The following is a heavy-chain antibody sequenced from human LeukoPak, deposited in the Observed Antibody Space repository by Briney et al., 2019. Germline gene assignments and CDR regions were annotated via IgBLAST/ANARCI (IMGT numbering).Heavy chain of an antibody. D-gene: IGHD5-24*01. Sequence: NPSAILSLTWSASGGSISCYYWSWLRKPPGKGQDRIGNIYYSCSTKYNPSLQSRVTISVDKSKNHSSLKLSSLTAADTAVYYCARHVTSRSLQSKFLLDNAFDSWGQGTMVTVSS. CDR1: GGSISCYY. V-gene: IGHV4-59*08. CDR3: ARHVTSRSLQSKFLLDNAFDS. CDR2: IYYSCST. J-gene: IGHJ3*02.